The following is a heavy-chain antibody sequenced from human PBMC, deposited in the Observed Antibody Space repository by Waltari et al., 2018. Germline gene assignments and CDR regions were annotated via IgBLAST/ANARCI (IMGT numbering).Heavy chain of an antibody. V-gene: IGHV3-74*01. Sequence: EVQLVESGGGLVQPGGSLGLASAASGVPSRDYWMYWVRQAPGKGLLWVSRMNGDGSSTDYADSVKGRFTISRDNAKNTLYLQMNGLRAEDTAVYYCARSQSMDVWGRGSTVIVSS. CDR3: ARSQSMDV. CDR2: MNGDGSST. J-gene: IGHJ6*03. CDR1: GVPSRDYW.